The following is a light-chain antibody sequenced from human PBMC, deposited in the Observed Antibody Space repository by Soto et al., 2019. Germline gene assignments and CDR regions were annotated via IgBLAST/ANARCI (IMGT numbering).Light chain of an antibody. Sequence: QSQATLSVSPGELDTLSWRARQGIGDTLAWYQHKPGQTPRLLIYDTSTRATGVPTRFSGRRSGAEFTLTIDRLESEDFAVYYCQPYSNWTLNYGGGTKV. CDR1: QGIGDT. J-gene: IGKJ4*01. CDR2: DTS. V-gene: IGKV3-15*01. CDR3: QPYSNWTLN.